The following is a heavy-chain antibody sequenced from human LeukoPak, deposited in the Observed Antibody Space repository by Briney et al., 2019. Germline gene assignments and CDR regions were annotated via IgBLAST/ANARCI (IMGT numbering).Heavy chain of an antibody. D-gene: IGHD3-22*01. V-gene: IGHV4-4*07. Sequence: SETPSLTCTVSGGSISNYFWTWIRQPAGKGLEWIGRIYTSGSTNYNPSLKSRVTMSVDTSKNQFSLKLSSVTAADTAVYYCARDRYYYDSSGLNWFDPWGQGTLATVSS. CDR2: IYTSGST. CDR1: GGSISNYF. CDR3: ARDRYYYDSSGLNWFDP. J-gene: IGHJ5*02.